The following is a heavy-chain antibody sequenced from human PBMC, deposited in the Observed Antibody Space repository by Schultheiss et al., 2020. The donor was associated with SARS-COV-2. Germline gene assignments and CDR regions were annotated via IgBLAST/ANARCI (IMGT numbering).Heavy chain of an antibody. CDR3: ARDRPGYSSSWYGPNLDY. Sequence: SETLSLTCAVYGGSFSGYYWSWIRQPPGKGLEWSGEIKHSGSTNYNSSLKSRVTISVNTSKNQFSLRLSSVTAADTAVYYCARDRPGYSSSWYGPNLDYWGQGTLVTVSS. V-gene: IGHV4-34*01. CDR1: GGSFSGYY. D-gene: IGHD6-13*01. CDR2: IKHSGST. J-gene: IGHJ4*02.